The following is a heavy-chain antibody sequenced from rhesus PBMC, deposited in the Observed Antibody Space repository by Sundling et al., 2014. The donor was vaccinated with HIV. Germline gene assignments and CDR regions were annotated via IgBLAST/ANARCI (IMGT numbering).Heavy chain of an antibody. J-gene: IGHJ5-1*01. CDR1: GFTFSNYG. D-gene: IGHD6-31*01. CDR2: IKSDGGST. V-gene: IGHV3S42*01. CDR3: AKDPLAASAGFDV. Sequence: EVQLVEAGGGLVQPGGSLKLSCAASGFTFSNYGMSWVRQAPGKGLEWVSAIKSDGGSTYYTDSVKGRFTISRDNSKNTLSLQMNSLRPEDTAVYHCAKDPLAASAGFDVWGPGVLVTVSS.